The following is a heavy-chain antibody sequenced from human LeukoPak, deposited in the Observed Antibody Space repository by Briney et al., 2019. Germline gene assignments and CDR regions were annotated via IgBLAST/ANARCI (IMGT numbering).Heavy chain of an antibody. Sequence: GDSLRISCKASGYTFTDSWIGWVRQTSGKGLEWLAVIHPADSDSRYSPSLQGQVFISVDRSMNTAYLQWSSLKASDSAVYYCEKGWRGSLYDPADHWGQGTLVTVSP. CDR1: GYTFTDSW. J-gene: IGHJ5*02. D-gene: IGHD2-8*01. V-gene: IGHV5-51*06. CDR2: IHPADSDS. CDR3: EKGWRGSLYDPADH.